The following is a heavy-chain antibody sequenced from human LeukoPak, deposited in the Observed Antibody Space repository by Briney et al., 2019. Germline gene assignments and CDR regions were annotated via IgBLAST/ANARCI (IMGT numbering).Heavy chain of an antibody. Sequence: GESLKISCKTSGYNFTNYWIGWVRQMPGKGLEWMGIIYPGDSDTRYSPSFQGQVTISADKSISTAYLQWSSLKASDTAMYYCARQSVPAAMSPDAFDIWGQGTMVTVSS. CDR2: IYPGDSDT. D-gene: IGHD2-2*01. J-gene: IGHJ3*02. CDR1: GYNFTNYW. CDR3: ARQSVPAAMSPDAFDI. V-gene: IGHV5-51*01.